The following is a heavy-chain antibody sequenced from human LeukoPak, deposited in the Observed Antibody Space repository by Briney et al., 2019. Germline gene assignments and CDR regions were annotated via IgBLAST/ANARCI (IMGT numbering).Heavy chain of an antibody. CDR3: ARDGGYCSSTSCFLVNWFDP. CDR2: IIPIFGRA. V-gene: IGHV1-69*05. J-gene: IGHJ5*02. CDR1: GGTFSSYA. Sequence: SVKVSCKASGGTFSSYAISWVRQAPGQGLEWMGGIIPIFGRANYAQKFQGRVTITTDESTSTAYMELSSLRSEDTAVYYCARDGGYCSSTSCFLVNWFDPWGQGTLVTVSS. D-gene: IGHD2-2*01.